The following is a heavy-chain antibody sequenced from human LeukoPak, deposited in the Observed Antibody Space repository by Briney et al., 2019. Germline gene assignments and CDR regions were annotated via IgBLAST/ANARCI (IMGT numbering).Heavy chain of an antibody. CDR3: ARESTMVRGVDSRKSGGWFDP. Sequence: LSLTCAVYGGSFSGYYWSWVRQAPGKGLEWVSYISSSGSTIYYADSVKGRFTISRDNAKNSLYLQMNSLRAEDTAVYYCARESTMVRGVDSRKSGGWFDPWGQGTLVTVSS. V-gene: IGHV3-11*04. CDR2: ISSSGSTI. D-gene: IGHD3-10*01. J-gene: IGHJ5*02. CDR1: GGSFSGYY.